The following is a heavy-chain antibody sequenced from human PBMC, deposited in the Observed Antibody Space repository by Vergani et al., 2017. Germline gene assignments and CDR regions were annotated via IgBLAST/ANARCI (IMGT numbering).Heavy chain of an antibody. CDR3: ASISADITMVRGAAEYYYYGMDV. J-gene: IGHJ6*02. Sequence: QVQLVPSGAEVKKPGASVKVSCKASGYTFTSYGISWVRQAPGQGLEWMGWISAYNGNTNYAQKLQGRVTMTTDTSTSTAYMELRSLRSDDTAVYYCASISADITMVRGAAEYYYYGMDVWGQGTTVTVSS. CDR1: GYTFTSYG. CDR2: ISAYNGNT. V-gene: IGHV1-18*01. D-gene: IGHD3-10*01.